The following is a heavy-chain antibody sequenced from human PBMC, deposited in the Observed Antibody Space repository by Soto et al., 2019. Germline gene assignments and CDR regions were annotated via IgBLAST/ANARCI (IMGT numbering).Heavy chain of an antibody. CDR2: IWYDGSNK. V-gene: IGHV3-33*08. D-gene: IGHD6-19*01. Sequence: QVQLVESGGGVVQPGRSLRLSCAASGFTFSSYGMHWVRQAPGKGLEWVAVIWYDGSNKYYADSVKGRFTISRDNSKNTLYLQMHSLRAEDTAVYSCARAYSSGWYRVPNWFDPWGQGTLVTVSS. CDR1: GFTFSSYG. J-gene: IGHJ5*02. CDR3: ARAYSSGWYRVPNWFDP.